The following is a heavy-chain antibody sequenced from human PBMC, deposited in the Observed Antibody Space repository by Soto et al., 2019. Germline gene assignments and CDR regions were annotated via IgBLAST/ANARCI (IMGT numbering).Heavy chain of an antibody. CDR1: GFTFNSYG. Sequence: QVQLVESGGGVVQPGRSLRLSCAASGFTFNSYGMHWVRQAPGKGLEWVAVIWYDGSNKYYADSVKGRFTISRDNSKNTLYLQMNSLRAEDTAVYYCARGMKFCSGGSCANYPGNYWGQGTLVTVSS. CDR3: ARGMKFCSGGSCANYPGNY. D-gene: IGHD2-15*01. CDR2: IWYDGSNK. V-gene: IGHV3-33*01. J-gene: IGHJ4*02.